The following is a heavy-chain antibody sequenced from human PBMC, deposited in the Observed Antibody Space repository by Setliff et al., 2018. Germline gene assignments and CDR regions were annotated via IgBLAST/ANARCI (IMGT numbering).Heavy chain of an antibody. CDR2: SSDGSSI. D-gene: IGHD6-13*01. V-gene: IGHV3-NL1*01. Sequence: PGGSLRLSCAASGFVFGTYGMHWVRQAPGKGLDWVASSDGSSIYYADSVKGRFTISRDNSKNTLYLQMNSLRAEDTAVYYCARCSSWHSHYPHFNYWGQGTLVTVSS. J-gene: IGHJ4*02. CDR3: ARCSSWHSHYPHFNY. CDR1: GFVFGTYG.